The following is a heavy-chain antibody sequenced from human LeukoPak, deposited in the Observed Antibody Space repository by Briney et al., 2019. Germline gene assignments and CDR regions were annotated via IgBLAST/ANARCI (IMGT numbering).Heavy chain of an antibody. J-gene: IGHJ4*02. D-gene: IGHD6-19*01. CDR2: IYPSGST. V-gene: IGHV4-61*02. CDR3: ARSIPYSSGLDY. Sequence: PSQTLSLTCTVSGGSISSDSFYWSWTRQPAGKGLEWIGRIYPSGSTNYNPSLKSRVTISIDTSKNQFSLKLSSVTAADTAVYYCARSIPYSSGLDYWGQGTLVTVSS. CDR1: GGSISSDSFY.